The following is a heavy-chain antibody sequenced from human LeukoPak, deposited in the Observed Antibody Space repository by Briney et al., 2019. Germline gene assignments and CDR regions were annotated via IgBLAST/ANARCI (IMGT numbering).Heavy chain of an antibody. CDR1: GFTFSSYA. J-gene: IGHJ6*02. CDR2: ISGSGGST. CDR3: ARDQVVVVAGYYYYGMDV. Sequence: GGSLRLSCAASGFTFSSYAMSWVRQAPGKGLEWVSAISGSGGSTYYADSVKGRFTISRDNSKNTLYLQMNSLRAEDTAVYYCARDQVVVVAGYYYYGMDVWGQGTTVTVSS. V-gene: IGHV3-23*01. D-gene: IGHD2-15*01.